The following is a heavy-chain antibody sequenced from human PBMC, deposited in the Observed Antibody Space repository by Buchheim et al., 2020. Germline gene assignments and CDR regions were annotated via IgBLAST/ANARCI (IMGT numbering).Heavy chain of an antibody. CDR2: IYHSGST. Sequence: QVQLQESGPGLVKPSGTLSLTCDVSGGSISSNYWWSWVRQPPGMGLEWIGEIYHSGSTNYNPSLKSRVTISVDKSKTHFSLKLTSVTAADTAVYYCARIPYYYYYGLDVWGQGTT. CDR1: GGSISSNYW. D-gene: IGHD2-21*01. J-gene: IGHJ6*02. V-gene: IGHV4-4*02. CDR3: ARIPYYYYYGLDV.